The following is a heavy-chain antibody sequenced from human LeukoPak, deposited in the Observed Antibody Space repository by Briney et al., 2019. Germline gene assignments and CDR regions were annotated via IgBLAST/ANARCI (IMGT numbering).Heavy chain of an antibody. Sequence: PSETLSLTCAVYGGSFSGYYWSWIRQPPGKGLEWIGEINHSGSTNYNPSLKSRVTISVDTSKNQFSLKLSSVTAADTAVYYCARVVVTAIGDYFDYWGQGTLVTVSS. V-gene: IGHV4-34*01. CDR2: INHSGST. J-gene: IGHJ4*02. CDR3: ARVVVTAIGDYFDY. CDR1: GGSFSGYY. D-gene: IGHD2-21*02.